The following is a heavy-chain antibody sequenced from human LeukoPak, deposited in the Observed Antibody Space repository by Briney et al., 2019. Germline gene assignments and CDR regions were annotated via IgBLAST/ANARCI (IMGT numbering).Heavy chain of an antibody. CDR3: ARGGGVGYYDSSGLDY. J-gene: IGHJ4*02. V-gene: IGHV1-69*05. D-gene: IGHD3-22*01. Sequence: ASVKVSCTASGYHFTGYHVHWVRQAPGQGLEWMGGIIPIFGTANYAQKFQGRVTITTDESTSTAYMELSSLRSEDTAVYYCARGGGVGYYDSSGLDYWGQGTLVTVSS. CDR1: GYHFTGYH. CDR2: IIPIFGTA.